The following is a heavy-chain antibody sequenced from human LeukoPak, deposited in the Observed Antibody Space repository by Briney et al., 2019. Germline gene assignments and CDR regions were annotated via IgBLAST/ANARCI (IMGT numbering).Heavy chain of an antibody. V-gene: IGHV4-39*01. Sequence: SETLSLTCAVSGGSVSSRSYYWDWIRQPPGKGLEWIGSIYYSGSTYYNPSLRSRVTISVDTSKNQFSLKLSSVTAADTAVYYCARLNVDTAMIYDAFDIWGQGTMVTVSS. CDR3: ARLNVDTAMIYDAFDI. D-gene: IGHD5-18*01. J-gene: IGHJ3*02. CDR1: GGSVSSRSYY. CDR2: IYYSGST.